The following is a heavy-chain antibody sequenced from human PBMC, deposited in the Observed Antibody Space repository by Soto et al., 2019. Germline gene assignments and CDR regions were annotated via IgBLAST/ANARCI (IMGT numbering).Heavy chain of an antibody. CDR3: ARAPSDDYVWGSSRDDDYFDY. CDR1: GGTFSSYA. J-gene: IGHJ4*02. D-gene: IGHD3-16*02. CDR2: IIPIFGTA. Sequence: ASVKVSCKASGGTFSSYAISWLRQAPGQGLEWMGGIIPIFGTANYAQKFQGRVTITADESTSTAYMELSSLRSEDTAVYYCARAPSDDYVWGSSRDDDYFDYWGQGTLVTVSS. V-gene: IGHV1-69*13.